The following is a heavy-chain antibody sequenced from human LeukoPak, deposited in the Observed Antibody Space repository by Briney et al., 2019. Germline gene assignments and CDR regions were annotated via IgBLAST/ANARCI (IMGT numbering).Heavy chain of an antibody. CDR3: ARLLKTDSSSDY. CDR2: INHSGST. J-gene: IGHJ4*02. V-gene: IGHV4-34*01. Sequence: SETLSLTCAVYGGSFSGYYWSWIRQPPGKGLEWIGEINHSGSTNYNPSLKSRVTISVDTSKNQFSLKLSSVTAADTAVYYCARLLKTDSSSDYWGQGTLVTVSA. CDR1: GGSFSGYY. D-gene: IGHD6-6*01.